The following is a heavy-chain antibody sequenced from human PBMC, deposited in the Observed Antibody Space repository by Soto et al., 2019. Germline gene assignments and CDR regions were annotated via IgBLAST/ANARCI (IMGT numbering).Heavy chain of an antibody. CDR1: GFTFSNYY. CDR2: ISSSGSII. CDR3: ALVGNDSHYFAVTPLSAGHF. D-gene: IGHD1-26*01. Sequence: QVQLVVSGGGLVKPGGSLRISCAASGFTFSNYYISWIRQAPGKGLEWVSYISSSGSIIYYADSVKGRFTISRDNAKNSLYLQMNSLRTEDTAVYYCALVGNDSHYFAVTPLSAGHFWGQGTLVTVSS. J-gene: IGHJ4*01. V-gene: IGHV3-11*01.